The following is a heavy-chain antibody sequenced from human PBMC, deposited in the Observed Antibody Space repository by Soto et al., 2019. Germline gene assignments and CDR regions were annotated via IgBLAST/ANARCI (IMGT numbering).Heavy chain of an antibody. J-gene: IGHJ4*02. Sequence: QVQLVQSGAEEKKPGASVKVSCKASGYTFTSYAMHWVRQAPGQRLEWMGWINAGNGNTKYSQKFQGRVTITRDTSASTAYMELSSLRSEVTAICYFARWAAGFDYWGQGTLVTVSS. CDR3: ARWAAGFDY. CDR1: GYTFTSYA. V-gene: IGHV1-3*05. CDR2: INAGNGNT. D-gene: IGHD6-13*01.